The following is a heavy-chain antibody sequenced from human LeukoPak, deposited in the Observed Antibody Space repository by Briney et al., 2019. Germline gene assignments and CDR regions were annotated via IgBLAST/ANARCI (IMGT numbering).Heavy chain of an antibody. CDR3: ARGVY. Sequence: GGSLRLSCAASGFTFNSYWMSWVRQAPGKGLEGVANIKQDGSEKYYVASVKGRFTISRDSAKNSLYLQMNSLRAEGAAVYYCARGVYWGQGTLVTVSS. V-gene: IGHV3-7*03. CDR1: GFTFNSYW. J-gene: IGHJ4*02. CDR2: IKQDGSEK.